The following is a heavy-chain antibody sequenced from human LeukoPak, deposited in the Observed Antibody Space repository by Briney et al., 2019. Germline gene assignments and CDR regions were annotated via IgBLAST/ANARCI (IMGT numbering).Heavy chain of an antibody. D-gene: IGHD4-17*01. Sequence: GGSLRLSCAASGFTFSSYWMRWVRQTPAKGLEWVANIKGDGSQINYLDSVKGRFTISRDNARNSLSLQMNSLRAGDTAVYYCARDLYGAMRGYYYMDVWGKGTTVTVSS. CDR3: ARDLYGAMRGYYYMDV. CDR2: IKGDGSQI. V-gene: IGHV3-7*01. CDR1: GFTFSSYW. J-gene: IGHJ6*03.